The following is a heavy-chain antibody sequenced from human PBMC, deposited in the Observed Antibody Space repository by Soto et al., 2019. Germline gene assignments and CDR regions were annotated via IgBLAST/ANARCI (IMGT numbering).Heavy chain of an antibody. CDR2: INAGNGNT. J-gene: IGHJ4*02. CDR1: GYTFTSYA. Sequence: QVQLVQSGAEEKKPGASVKVSCKASGYTFTSYAMHWVRQAPGQRLEWMGWINAGNGNTKYSQKFQGRVTITRDTSVSTAFMELRSLRSEDTAVYYCARSIVVVTARDYWGQGTLVTVSS. V-gene: IGHV1-3*05. CDR3: ARSIVVVTARDY. D-gene: IGHD2-21*02.